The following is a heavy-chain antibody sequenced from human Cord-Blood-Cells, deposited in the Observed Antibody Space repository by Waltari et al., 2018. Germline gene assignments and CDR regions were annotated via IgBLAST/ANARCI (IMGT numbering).Heavy chain of an antibody. CDR2: IYHSGSP. D-gene: IGHD4-17*01. Sequence: QVQLQESGPGLVKPSGTLSLTCAVSGGSISSSNWWSWVRRPPGEGLGWIGEIYHSGSPNNTPSLRSRVTTSVDKSKNQCSLKLSSGTAADTAVYYCASRFNAVTTLKDYWGQGTLVTVSS. J-gene: IGHJ4*02. V-gene: IGHV4-4*02. CDR1: GGSISSSNW. CDR3: ASRFNAVTTLKDY.